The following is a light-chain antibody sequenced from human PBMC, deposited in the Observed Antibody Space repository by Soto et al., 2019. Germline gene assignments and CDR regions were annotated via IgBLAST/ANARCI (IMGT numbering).Light chain of an antibody. Sequence: EAVMTQSLLSLSVTLGQPASISCRSSQSLLHSHGNTYLNWFQQRPGQPPRRLIYQVSKRDSGVPDRFSGSGSGTDFTLKISRVEAEDVGIYYCMQGSYWPYTFGPG. V-gene: IGKV2-30*02. CDR3: MQGSYWPYT. J-gene: IGKJ3*01. CDR1: QSLLHSHGNTY. CDR2: QVS.